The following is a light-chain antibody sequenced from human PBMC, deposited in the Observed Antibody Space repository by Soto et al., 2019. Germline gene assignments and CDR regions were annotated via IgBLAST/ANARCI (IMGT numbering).Light chain of an antibody. V-gene: IGKV3-15*01. CDR1: ESLSYF. CDR2: GVS. Sequence: EIVLTQSPATLSVSPGERVTLSCRASESLSYFLAWYQHKPVQSPRLLIYGVSTRVAGVPSRFSGVGSATDFTLTISSLQSEDFAVYYCQSYNDWPFAFGKGTKLEI. J-gene: IGKJ2*01. CDR3: QSYNDWPFA.